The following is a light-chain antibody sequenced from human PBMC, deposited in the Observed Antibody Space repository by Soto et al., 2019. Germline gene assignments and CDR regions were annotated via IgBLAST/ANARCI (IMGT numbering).Light chain of an antibody. CDR2: HAS. V-gene: IGKV3-15*01. Sequence: EIVMTQSPASLSVSPGETATLSCRASQRVGVNLAWYQQKPGQAPRLLIYHASTRATGVRARFSGSGSGTDFTLTISSLQSEDIAFFYCQQYDSWPRTFGQGTKVEIK. CDR3: QQYDSWPRT. CDR1: QRVGVN. J-gene: IGKJ1*01.